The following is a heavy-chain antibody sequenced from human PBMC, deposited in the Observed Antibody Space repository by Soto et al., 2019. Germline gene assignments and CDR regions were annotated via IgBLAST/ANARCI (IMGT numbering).Heavy chain of an antibody. CDR1: GYTFTSYG. CDR3: ARGHTVGADPTLPGDWFAP. V-gene: IGHV1-18*01. D-gene: IGHD1-26*01. J-gene: IGHJ5*02. Sequence: QVQLVQSGAEVKKPGASVKVSCKASGYTFTSYGISWVRQAPGQGLEWLGWISAYNGNTTYAQKLQGRVTMTTDTSRSTAYMGLRGLRSDVTAVYCWARGHTVGADPTLPGDWFAPWCQGTLVTVS. CDR2: ISAYNGNT.